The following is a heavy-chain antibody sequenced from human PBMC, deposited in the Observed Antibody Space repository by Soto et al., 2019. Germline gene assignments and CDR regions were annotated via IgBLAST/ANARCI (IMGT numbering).Heavy chain of an antibody. CDR2: ISVLLDVA. CDR1: GGTFSSYN. Sequence: QVQLVQSAAEVKKPGSSVKVSCKASGGTFSSYNIGWVRQAPGKGLEWMGRISVLLDVANYARKFQGRVTITADKSTSTAYMELSSLTSEDPAVYYCAQDRSGWYYFDSWGQGTRVTVSS. V-gene: IGHV1-69*02. J-gene: IGHJ4*02. D-gene: IGHD6-19*01. CDR3: AQDRSGWYYFDS.